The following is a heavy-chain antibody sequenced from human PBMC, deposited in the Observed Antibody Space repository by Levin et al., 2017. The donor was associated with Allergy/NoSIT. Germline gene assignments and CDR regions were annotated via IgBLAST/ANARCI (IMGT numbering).Heavy chain of an antibody. CDR3: AKDFGGKGDAAFDI. J-gene: IGHJ3*02. D-gene: IGHD3-10*01. V-gene: IGHV3-9*01. CDR1: GFTFDDYA. CDR2: ISWNSGSI. Sequence: GGSLRLSCAASGFTFDDYAMHWVRQAPGKGLEWVSGISWNSGSIGYADSVKGRFTISRDNAKNSLYLQMNSLRAEDTALYYCAKDFGGKGDAAFDIWCQGTMVTVSS.